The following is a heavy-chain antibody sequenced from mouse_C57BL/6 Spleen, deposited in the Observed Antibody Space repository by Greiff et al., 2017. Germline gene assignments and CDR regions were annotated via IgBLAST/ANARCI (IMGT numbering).Heavy chain of an antibody. Sequence: VKLMESGPELVKPGASVKLSCKASGYTFTSYDINWVKQRPGQGLEWIGWIYPRDGSTKYNEKCKGKATLTVDTSSSTAYMELHSLTSEDAAVYFCARRNYGSSYWYFEVWGTGTTVTVSS. CDR2: IYPRDGST. D-gene: IGHD1-1*01. V-gene: IGHV1-85*01. J-gene: IGHJ1*03. CDR1: GYTFTSYD. CDR3: ARRNYGSSYWYFEV.